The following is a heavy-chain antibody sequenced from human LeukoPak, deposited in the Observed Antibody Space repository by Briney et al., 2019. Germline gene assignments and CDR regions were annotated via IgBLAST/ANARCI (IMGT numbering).Heavy chain of an antibody. Sequence: SVKVSCKASGGTFSSYAISWVRQAPGQGLEWMGGIIPIFGIANYAQKFQGRVTITADESTSTAYMELSSLRSEDTAVYYCARGANYYGSGNNWFDPWGQGTLVTVSS. CDR3: ARGANYYGSGNNWFDP. V-gene: IGHV1-69*01. CDR1: GGTFSSYA. J-gene: IGHJ5*02. CDR2: IIPIFGIA. D-gene: IGHD3-10*01.